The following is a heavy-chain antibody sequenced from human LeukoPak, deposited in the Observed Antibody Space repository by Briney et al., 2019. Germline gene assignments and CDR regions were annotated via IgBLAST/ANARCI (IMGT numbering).Heavy chain of an antibody. CDR2: INPSGGST. V-gene: IGHV1-46*01. Sequence: ASVKVSCKASGYTFTSYYMHWVRQAPGQGLEWMGIINPSGGSTGYAQKFRGRVTMTRDTSTSTVYMELSSLRSEDTAVYYCARAHPFYCDEVNFDYWGQGTLVTVSS. CDR3: ARAHPFYCDEVNFDY. J-gene: IGHJ4*02. D-gene: IGHD3-22*01. CDR1: GYTFTSYY.